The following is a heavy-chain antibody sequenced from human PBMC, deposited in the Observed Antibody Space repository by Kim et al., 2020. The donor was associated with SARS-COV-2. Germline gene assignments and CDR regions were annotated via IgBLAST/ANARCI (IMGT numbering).Heavy chain of an antibody. CDR2: ISSSSSYI. D-gene: IGHD2-15*01. J-gene: IGHJ4*02. CDR3: ARDPASFETVPEVVY. V-gene: IGHV3-21*01. CDR1: GFTFSSYS. Sequence: GGSLRLSCAASGFTFSSYSMNWVRQAPGKGLEWVSSISSSSSYIYYADSVKGRFTISRDNAKNSLYLQMNSLRAEDTAVYYCARDPASFETVPEVVYWGQGTLVTVSS.